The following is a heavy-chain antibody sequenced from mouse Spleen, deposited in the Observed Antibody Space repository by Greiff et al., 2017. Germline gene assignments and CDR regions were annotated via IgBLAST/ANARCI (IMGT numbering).Heavy chain of an antibody. CDR3: ARGNYDDYFDY. CDR2: ISYDGSN. D-gene: IGHD2-4*01. CDR1: GYSITSGYY. Sequence: EVHLVESGPGLVKPSQSLSLTCSVTGYSITSGYYWNWIRQFPGNKLEWMGYISYDGSNNYNPSLKNRISITRDTSKNQFFLKLNSVTTEDTATYYCARGNYDDYFDYWGQGTTLTVSS. J-gene: IGHJ2*01. V-gene: IGHV3-6*01.